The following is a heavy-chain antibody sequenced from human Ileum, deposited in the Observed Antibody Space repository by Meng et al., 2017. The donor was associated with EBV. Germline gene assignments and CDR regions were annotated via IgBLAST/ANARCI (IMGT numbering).Heavy chain of an antibody. CDR3: VRTLERGDY. V-gene: IGHV1-8*01. J-gene: IGHJ4*02. CDR2: MNPKTGTA. Sequence: QVPLLQCGAGGKKPGASVKVSCKASGYTFTNYDISWVRQATGQGLEWMGWMNPKTGTAHYAQKFQGRVSMTRDTSITTAYMELSSLTSEDTAVYYCVRTLERGDYWGQGTLVTVSS. CDR1: GYTFTNYD. D-gene: IGHD5-24*01.